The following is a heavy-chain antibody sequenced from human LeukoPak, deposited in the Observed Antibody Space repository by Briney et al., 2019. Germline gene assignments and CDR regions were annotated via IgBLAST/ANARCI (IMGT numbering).Heavy chain of an antibody. CDR2: IYYSGST. CDR3: ARGRNWEWLLYSVPFDY. Sequence: SETLSLTCTVSGGSISSSSYYWGWIRQPPGKGLEWIGSIYYSGSTYYNPSLKSRVTISVDTSKNQFSLKLSSVTAADTAVYYCARGRNWEWLLYSVPFDYWGQGTLVTVSS. D-gene: IGHD3-3*01. J-gene: IGHJ4*02. V-gene: IGHV4-39*01. CDR1: GGSISSSSYY.